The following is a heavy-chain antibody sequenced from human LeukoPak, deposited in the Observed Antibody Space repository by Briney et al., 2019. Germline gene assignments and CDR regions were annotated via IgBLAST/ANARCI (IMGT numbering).Heavy chain of an antibody. D-gene: IGHD3-22*01. CDR2: ISGDGGTT. CDR1: GFTFNNYG. Sequence: PGGPLRLSCAASGFTFNNYGVTWVRQAPGKGLEWVSVISGDGGTTFYAPFLKGRFTISRDNSKNTVYLQMNSLRAEDTAIYSCARVRSGYYLDTWGQGTLVTVSS. J-gene: IGHJ4*02. CDR3: ARVRSGYYLDT. V-gene: IGHV3-23*01.